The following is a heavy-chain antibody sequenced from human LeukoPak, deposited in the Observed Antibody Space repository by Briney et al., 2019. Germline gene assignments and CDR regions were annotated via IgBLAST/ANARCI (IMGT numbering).Heavy chain of an antibody. CDR1: GYSFTSYW. CDR3: ARTIYSSSWYGWFDP. CDR2: IYPGDSDT. V-gene: IGHV5-51*01. D-gene: IGHD6-13*01. J-gene: IGHJ5*02. Sequence: GESLKISCKGSGYSFTSYWIGWVRQMPGKGLEWMGIIYPGDSDTRYSPSFRGQVTISADKSISTAYLQWSSLKASDTAMYYCARTIYSSSWYGWFDPWGQGTLVTVSS.